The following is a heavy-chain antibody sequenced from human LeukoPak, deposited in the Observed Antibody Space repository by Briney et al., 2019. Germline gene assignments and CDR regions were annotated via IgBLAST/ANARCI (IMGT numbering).Heavy chain of an antibody. J-gene: IGHJ3*02. Sequence: SETLSLTCAVYGGSFSGYYWSWIRQPPGKGLEWIGEINHSGSTNYNPSLKSRVTISVDTSKNQFSLKLSSVTAADTAVYYCARGPRQARYGSGSYYKRNAFDIRGQGTMVTVSS. V-gene: IGHV4-34*01. CDR2: INHSGST. CDR3: ARGPRQARYGSGSYYKRNAFDI. D-gene: IGHD3-10*01. CDR1: GGSFSGYY.